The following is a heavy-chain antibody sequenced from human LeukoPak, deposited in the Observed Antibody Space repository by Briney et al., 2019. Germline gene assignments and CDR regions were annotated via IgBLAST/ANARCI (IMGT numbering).Heavy chain of an antibody. Sequence: GGSLRLSCAASGFTFSSYSMNWVRQAPGKGLEWVSSISSSSSYIYYADSVKGRFTISRDNAKNSLYLQMNSLRAEDTAVYYCAREGEPTYYDILTGYSPFDYWGQGTLVTVSS. CDR3: AREGEPTYYDILTGYSPFDY. J-gene: IGHJ4*02. D-gene: IGHD3-9*01. CDR2: ISSSSSYI. CDR1: GFTFSSYS. V-gene: IGHV3-21*01.